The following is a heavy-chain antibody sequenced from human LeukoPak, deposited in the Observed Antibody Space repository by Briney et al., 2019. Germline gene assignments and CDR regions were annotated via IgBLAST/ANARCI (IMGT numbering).Heavy chain of an antibody. J-gene: IGHJ4*02. Sequence: PGGSLRLSCAASGFTFDDYAMHWVRQAPGKGLEWVSLISGDGGSTYYADSVKGRFTISRDNSKNSLYLQTNSLRTEDTASYYCAKDIKSSTIFDYWGQGTLVTVSS. D-gene: IGHD5-24*01. CDR1: GFTFDDYA. V-gene: IGHV3-43*02. CDR2: ISGDGGST. CDR3: AKDIKSSTIFDY.